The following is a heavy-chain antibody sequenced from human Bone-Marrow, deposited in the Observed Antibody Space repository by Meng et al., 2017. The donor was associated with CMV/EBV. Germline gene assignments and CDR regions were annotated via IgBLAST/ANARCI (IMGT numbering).Heavy chain of an antibody. D-gene: IGHD2-2*01. J-gene: IGHJ4*02. CDR2: IYPGDSDT. V-gene: IGHV5-51*01. Sequence: GESLKISCTGSGYSFTSYWIGWVRQMPGKGLECMGIIYPGDSDTRDSSSFQGQVTISADKSISTAYLQWSSLKASDSAMYYCARSYCSSSNCLIDCWGQGTLVTVSS. CDR3: ARSYCSSSNCLIDC. CDR1: GYSFTSYW.